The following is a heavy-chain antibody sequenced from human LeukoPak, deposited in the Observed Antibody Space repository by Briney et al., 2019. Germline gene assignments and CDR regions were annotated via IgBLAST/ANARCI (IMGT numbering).Heavy chain of an antibody. CDR2: INHSGNR. D-gene: IGHD3-10*01. Sequence: SETLSLTCGVSGGSFSGFYWSWIRQSPGKGLEWIGEINHSGNRKSNPSLKNRLTMSVDTSKKHISRNLTSVTPTDTAVYYCARFGFEYDLGSGIHFYYMDVWGPGTTVTVSS. V-gene: IGHV4-34*01. CDR3: ARFGFEYDLGSGIHFYYMDV. J-gene: IGHJ6*03. CDR1: GGSFSGFY.